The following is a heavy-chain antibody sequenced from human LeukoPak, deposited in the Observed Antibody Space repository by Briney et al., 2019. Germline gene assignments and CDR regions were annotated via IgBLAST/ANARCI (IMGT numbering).Heavy chain of an antibody. Sequence: SETLSLTCTVSGGSISSYFWSWIRQPPGKGLGWIGYTYHSGSTNYNPSLKSRVTISEDTSKNQFSLKLTSVTAADTAVYYCASGNDEEPSDNWGQGTLVTVSS. D-gene: IGHD4-23*01. CDR1: GGSISSYF. CDR2: TYHSGST. J-gene: IGHJ4*02. V-gene: IGHV4-59*08. CDR3: ASGNDEEPSDN.